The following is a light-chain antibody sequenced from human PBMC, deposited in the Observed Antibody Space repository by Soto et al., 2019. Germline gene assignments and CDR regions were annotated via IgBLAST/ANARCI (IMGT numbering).Light chain of an antibody. V-gene: IGKV1-5*03. Sequence: DIQMTQSPSTLSASVGERVTITCRASQSVSTWLAWYQQKPGKVPKLLIYKAYSMESGVPSRFSRSGTATELTITISSLQPEDSATYYFQQYKSIPLTFGGETKVEIK. CDR1: QSVSTW. J-gene: IGKJ4*01. CDR3: QQYKSIPLT. CDR2: KAY.